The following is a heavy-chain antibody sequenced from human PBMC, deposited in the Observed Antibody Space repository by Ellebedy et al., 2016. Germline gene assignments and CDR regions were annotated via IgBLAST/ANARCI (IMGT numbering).Heavy chain of an antibody. CDR2: IKSKTGGETV. V-gene: IGHV3-15*01. CDR3: TTVREWQRLKS. J-gene: IGHJ5*02. D-gene: IGHD5-12*01. CDR1: GLSFSKAW. Sequence: GESLKISXAASGLSFSKAWMNWVRQAPGKGLEWVGHIKSKTGGETVEYAAPVKGRFTISRDDSNSMLYLQMNSLKTDDTAVYYCTTVREWQRLKSWGQGTLVTVSS.